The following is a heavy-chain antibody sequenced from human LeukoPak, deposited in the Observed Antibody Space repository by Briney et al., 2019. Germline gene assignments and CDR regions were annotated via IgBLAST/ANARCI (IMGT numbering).Heavy chain of an antibody. J-gene: IGHJ4*02. CDR3: ARGTWPYYYGSGSYYPLDY. CDR1: GYTFTSYG. CDR2: ISAYNGNT. D-gene: IGHD3-10*01. Sequence: ASVKVSRKASGYTFTSYGISWVRQAPGQGLEWMGWISAYNGNTNYAQKLQGRVTMTTDTSTSTAYMELSSLRSDDTAVYYCARGTWPYYYGSGSYYPLDYWGQGTLVTVSS. V-gene: IGHV1-18*01.